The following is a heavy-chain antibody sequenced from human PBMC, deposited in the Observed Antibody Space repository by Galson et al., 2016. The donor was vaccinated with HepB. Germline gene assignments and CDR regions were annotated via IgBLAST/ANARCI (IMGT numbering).Heavy chain of an antibody. D-gene: IGHD5-12*01. CDR1: GGSISNGAFH. CDR3: ARQIGGWLWAFDI. J-gene: IGHJ3*02. Sequence: SETLSLTCIVSGGSISNGAFHWGWVRQPPGKGLEWIGSMHHSGSTYYNPSLRSRLTMSVDTSRNHFSLQLTSVTAADTAIYYCARQIGGWLWAFDIWGQGTMVTVSS. CDR2: MHHSGST. V-gene: IGHV4-39*01.